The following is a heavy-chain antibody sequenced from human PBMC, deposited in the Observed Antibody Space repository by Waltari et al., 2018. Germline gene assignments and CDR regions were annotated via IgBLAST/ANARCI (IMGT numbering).Heavy chain of an antibody. CDR1: GFSFRNNA. CDR2: MGGNGEYR. Sequence: EVQLKESGGKVIQPGGSLRLSCEASGFSFRNNAMSWVRQAPGKGLEGVSVMGGNGEYRSYADSVRGRFTISRDNSKNTLYLQMDSLRADDTAVYFCVKYGFGGVLSHWGQGTLVIVSS. J-gene: IGHJ1*01. V-gene: IGHV3-23*01. D-gene: IGHD3-16*01. CDR3: VKYGFGGVLSH.